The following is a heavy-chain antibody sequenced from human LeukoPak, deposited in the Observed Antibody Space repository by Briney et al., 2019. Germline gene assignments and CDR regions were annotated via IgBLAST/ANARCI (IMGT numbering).Heavy chain of an antibody. CDR1: GFSFSNYW. V-gene: IGHV3-7*01. CDR3: ARDRAPSVYSGYIH. D-gene: IGHD3-22*01. Sequence: GGSLRLSCAASGFSFSNYWMSWVRQAPGKGLEWVANIKQDGRERYYVDSARGRFTISRDNAKNSLYLQMNSLRAEDTAVYNSARDRAPSVYSGYIHGGRGTLVRVST. CDR2: IKQDGRER. J-gene: IGHJ4*02.